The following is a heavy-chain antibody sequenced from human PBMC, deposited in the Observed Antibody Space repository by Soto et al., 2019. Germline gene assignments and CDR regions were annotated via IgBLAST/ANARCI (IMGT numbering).Heavy chain of an antibody. CDR1: GFTFSGYW. CDR2: IKHDGSVQ. V-gene: IGHV3-7*03. D-gene: IGHD4-4*01. Sequence: LRLSCEASGFTFSGYWMSWVRQAPGKGLEWVADIKHDGSVQYYVDSVKGRLTISRDNAKKQLYLQMNGLRAEDTALYYCARAPYSNAWYRFDLWGQGTLVTVPQ. J-gene: IGHJ4*02. CDR3: ARAPYSNAWYRFDL.